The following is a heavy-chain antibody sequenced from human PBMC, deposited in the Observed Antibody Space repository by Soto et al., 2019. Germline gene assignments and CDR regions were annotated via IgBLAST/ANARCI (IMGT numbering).Heavy chain of an antibody. V-gene: IGHV4-59*01. CDR1: GGSISSYY. Sequence: QEQLQESGPGLVKPSETLSLTCTVSGGSISSYYWSWIRQPPGKGLEWIGYIYYSGSTNYNPSLKSRVTISVDTSKNQFSLKLSSVTAADTAVYYCARNRWLPTRDYYYYYGMDVWGQGTTVTVSS. D-gene: IGHD6-19*01. CDR2: IYYSGST. J-gene: IGHJ6*02. CDR3: ARNRWLPTRDYYYYYGMDV.